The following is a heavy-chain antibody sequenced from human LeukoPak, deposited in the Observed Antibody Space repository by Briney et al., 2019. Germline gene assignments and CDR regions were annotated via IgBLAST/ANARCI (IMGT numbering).Heavy chain of an antibody. D-gene: IGHD1-26*01. CDR3: AKDPYSGSYFDY. Sequence: GGSLRLSCAASGFTFSSYAMSWVRQAPGKGLEWVSAISSSGGSTYYADSVKGRFTISRDNSKNTLYLQMNSLRAEDTAVYYCAKDPYSGSYFDYWGQGTLVTVSS. V-gene: IGHV3-23*01. CDR1: GFTFSSYA. CDR2: ISSSGGST. J-gene: IGHJ4*02.